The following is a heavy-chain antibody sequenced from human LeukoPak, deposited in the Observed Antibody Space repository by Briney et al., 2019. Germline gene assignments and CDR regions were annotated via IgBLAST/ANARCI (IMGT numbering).Heavy chain of an antibody. CDR2: IYSCGST. J-gene: IGHJ4*02. CDR3: ARGGRGYSGYVIDY. CDR1: GGSISSYY. D-gene: IGHD5-12*01. V-gene: IGHV4-59*01. Sequence: SETLSLTCTVSGGSISSYYWSWVRQPPGKGMEWVWYIYSCGSTNYNPSLQSRVTISVYTSKTQFSLKLSSVTAADAAVYYCARGGRGYSGYVIDYWGQGTLVTVSS.